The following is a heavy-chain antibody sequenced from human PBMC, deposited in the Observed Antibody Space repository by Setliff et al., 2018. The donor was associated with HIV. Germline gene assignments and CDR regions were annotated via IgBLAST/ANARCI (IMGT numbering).Heavy chain of an antibody. D-gene: IGHD2-15*01. Sequence: GGSLRLSCVASGFSVSDYWMIWVRQAPGKGLEWLANINQDGSEQNSADSVKGRFTISRDNSKKMLYLQMNSLRAEDTAVYYCAKCGGTCWHNFFGPWGQGTLVTVSS. J-gene: IGHJ5*02. CDR3: AKCGGTCWHNFFGP. V-gene: IGHV3-7*03. CDR2: INQDGSEQ. CDR1: GFSVSDYW.